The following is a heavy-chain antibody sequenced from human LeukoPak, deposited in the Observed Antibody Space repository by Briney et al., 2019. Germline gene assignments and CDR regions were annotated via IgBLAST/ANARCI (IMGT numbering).Heavy chain of an antibody. CDR1: GYTFTNFD. CDR3: ARGYYDFWRGYSNDAFDI. CDR2: VNPNNGDT. Sequence: ASVKVSCKASGYTFTNFDITWVRQATGQGLEWMGWVNPNNGDTGYAQKFQGRVTITRNTSIGIAHMELSSLRSEDTAVYYCARGYYDFWRGYSNDAFDIWGQGTMVTVSS. V-gene: IGHV1-8*03. D-gene: IGHD3-3*01. J-gene: IGHJ3*02.